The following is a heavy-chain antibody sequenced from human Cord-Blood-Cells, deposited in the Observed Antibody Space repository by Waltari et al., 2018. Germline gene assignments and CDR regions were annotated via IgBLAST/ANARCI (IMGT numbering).Heavy chain of an antibody. Sequence: QVQLVQSGAEVKKPGSSVKVSCKASGATFSSYAISWVRQAPGQGLEWMGRIIPILGIANYAQKFQGRVTITADKSTSTAYMELSSLRSEDTAVYYCARGAAARRGNWFDPWGQGTLVTVSS. CDR3: ARGAAARRGNWFDP. D-gene: IGHD6-6*01. CDR2: IIPILGIA. CDR1: GATFSSYA. J-gene: IGHJ5*02. V-gene: IGHV1-69*09.